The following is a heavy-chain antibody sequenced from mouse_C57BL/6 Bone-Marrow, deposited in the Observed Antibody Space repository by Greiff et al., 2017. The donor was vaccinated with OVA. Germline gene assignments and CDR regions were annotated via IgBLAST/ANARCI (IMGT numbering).Heavy chain of an antibody. CDR3: ARKAITTVVDGWYFDV. D-gene: IGHD1-1*01. CDR2: IDPSDSYT. Sequence: QVQLQQPGAELVMPGASVKLSCKASGYTFTSYWMHWVKQRPGQGLEWIGEIDPSDSYTNYNQKFKGKSTLNVEKSSSTAYMQLSRLTSEDSAVYYCARKAITTVVDGWYFDVWGTGTTVTVSS. CDR1: GYTFTSYW. V-gene: IGHV1-69*01. J-gene: IGHJ1*03.